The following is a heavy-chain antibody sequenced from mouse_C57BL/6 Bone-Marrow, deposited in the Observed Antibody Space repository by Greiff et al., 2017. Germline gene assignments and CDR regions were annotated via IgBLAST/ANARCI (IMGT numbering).Heavy chain of an antibody. J-gene: IGHJ1*03. V-gene: IGHV7-3*01. D-gene: IGHD1-1*01. CDR3: ARSNTVAWDVDV. CDR2: IRNKANGYTT. CDR1: GFTFTDYY. Sequence: EVHLVESGGGLVQPGGSLSLSCAASGFTFTDYYMSWVRQPPGKALEWLGFIRNKANGYTTEYSASVKGRFTISRDKSPCILYLQMIALRAADSATYYCARSNTVAWDVDVWGTGTTVTVSS.